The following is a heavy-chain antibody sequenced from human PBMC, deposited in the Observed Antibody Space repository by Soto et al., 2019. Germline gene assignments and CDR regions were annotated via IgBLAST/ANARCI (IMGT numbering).Heavy chain of an antibody. CDR2: ISASSRTL. CDR1: GFTFSSYS. J-gene: IGHJ6*02. V-gene: IGHV3-48*01. Sequence: HPGGSLRLSSGASGFTFSSYSMNWVRQAPGKGLEWISHISASSRTLFYADSVKGRFTISRDNAKNSLYLQMNSLRAEDTAVYYSARSYYDSSASYASYGMDVWGQGTTVTVSS. D-gene: IGHD3-22*01. CDR3: ARSYYDSSASYASYGMDV.